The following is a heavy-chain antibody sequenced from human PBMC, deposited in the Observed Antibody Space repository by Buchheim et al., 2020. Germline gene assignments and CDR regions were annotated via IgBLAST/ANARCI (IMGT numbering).Heavy chain of an antibody. V-gene: IGHV3-15*01. CDR1: GFTFSNAW. Sequence: EVQLVESGGGLVKPGGSLRLSCAASGFTFSNAWMSWVRQAPGKGLEWDGRIKSKTDGGTTDYAAPVKGRFTISRDDSKNTLYLQMNSLKTEDTAVYYCTIDPYYYDSKGYWGQGTL. D-gene: IGHD3-22*01. CDR3: TIDPYYYDSKGY. J-gene: IGHJ4*02. CDR2: IKSKTDGGTT.